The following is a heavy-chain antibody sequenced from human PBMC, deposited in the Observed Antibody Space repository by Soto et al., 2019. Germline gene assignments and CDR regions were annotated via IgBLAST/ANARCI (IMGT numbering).Heavy chain of an antibody. CDR1: GKSLSGYY. D-gene: IGHD1-26*01. CDR2: INHSGNT. J-gene: IGHJ4*02. Sequence: PSETLSLTCAVYGKSLSGYYWSWIRQPPGKALEWIGEINHSGNTNYNPSLKSRVTISVDTSKNQLFLNLSSVTAADTAMYYCARRHVRGRTIAGAAEFWGQGTLVTVSS. CDR3: ARRHVRGRTIAGAAEF. V-gene: IGHV4-34*01.